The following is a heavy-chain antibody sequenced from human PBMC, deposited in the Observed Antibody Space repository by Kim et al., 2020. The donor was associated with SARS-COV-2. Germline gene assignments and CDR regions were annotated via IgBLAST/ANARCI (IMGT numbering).Heavy chain of an antibody. D-gene: IGHD1-26*01. J-gene: IGHJ6*02. CDR3: ARISRGNYLF. CDR2: GTT. Sequence: GTTNYNPSLKSRVTISVDKSTNHFALNLTSVTAADTAVYYCARISRGNYLFWGQGTTVTVSS. V-gene: IGHV4-4*02.